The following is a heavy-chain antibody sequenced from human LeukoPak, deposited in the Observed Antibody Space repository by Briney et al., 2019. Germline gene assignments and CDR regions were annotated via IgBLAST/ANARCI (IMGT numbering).Heavy chain of an antibody. J-gene: IGHJ4*02. CDR2: FNGYLKEANSAQKYYDKNK. CDR3: ARDLPVVALVMDY. D-gene: IGHD2-15*01. CDR1: GYNFTNSG. Sequence: GASVKVSCKASGYNFTNSGISWVRQAPGQGLGWLGWFNGYLKEANSAQKYYDKNKKYAERFHDRVTMTADTSTSTDYMDLSSLKFDDTAVYFCARDLPVVALVMDYWGQGTLITVSS. V-gene: IGHV1-18*01.